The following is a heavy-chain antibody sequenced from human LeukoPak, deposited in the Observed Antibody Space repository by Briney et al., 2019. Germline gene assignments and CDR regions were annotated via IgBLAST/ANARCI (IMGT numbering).Heavy chain of an antibody. V-gene: IGHV3-9*01. CDR3: AKVRGTYSSGYFFDY. D-gene: IGHD6-19*01. Sequence: PGRSLRLSCAASGFTFDNYAMHWVRQAPGKGLEWLSIISWNSGYIGYADSVKGRFTISRHNAKKSLDLQMNSLRAEDTAFYYCAKVRGTYSSGYFFDYWGQGTLVTVSS. CDR1: GFTFDNYA. J-gene: IGHJ4*02. CDR2: ISWNSGYI.